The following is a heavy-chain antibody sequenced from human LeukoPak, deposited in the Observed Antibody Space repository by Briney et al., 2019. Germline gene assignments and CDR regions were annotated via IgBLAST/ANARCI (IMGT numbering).Heavy chain of an antibody. D-gene: IGHD3-10*01. J-gene: IGHJ4*02. CDR1: GFTFSSYW. V-gene: IGHV3-7*01. Sequence: PGGSLRLSCAASGFTFSSYWMSWVRQAPGKGLEGVANIKQDGSEKYYVDAVKGRFTISRDNAKNSLYLQMNSLRAEDTAVYYCARDYYYGSGSYYNEGYYFDYWGQGTLVTVSS. CDR2: IKQDGSEK. CDR3: ARDYYYGSGSYYNEGYYFDY.